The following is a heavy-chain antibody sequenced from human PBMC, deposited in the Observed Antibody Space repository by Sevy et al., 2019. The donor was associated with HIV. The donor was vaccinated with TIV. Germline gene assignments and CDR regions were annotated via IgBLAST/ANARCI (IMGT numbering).Heavy chain of an antibody. CDR1: GFIFSDYA. D-gene: IGHD3-22*01. Sequence: GGSLRLSCAASGFIFSDYAMSWVRRAPGKGLEWVSIRSGGDDSTDYADSVKGRFTVSRDNSKNTLYLQMNTLRAEDTALYYCAKFGDYYDSGGYYWYFDFWGRGTLVTVSS. CDR2: RSGGDDST. CDR3: AKFGDYYDSGGYYWYFDF. J-gene: IGHJ2*01. V-gene: IGHV3-23*01.